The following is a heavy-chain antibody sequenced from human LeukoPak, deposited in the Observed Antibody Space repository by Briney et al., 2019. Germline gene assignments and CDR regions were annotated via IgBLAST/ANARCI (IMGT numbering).Heavy chain of an antibody. V-gene: IGHV4-59*01. CDR2: IYYSGST. CDR1: GGSISSYY. J-gene: IGHJ5*02. CDR3: ARDGGSGVLNWFDP. Sequence: NPSETLSLTCTDSGGSISSYYWSWIRQPPGKGLEWIGYIYYSGSTNYNPSLKSRVTISVDTSKNQFSLKLSSVTAADTAVYYCARDGGSGVLNWFDPWGQGTLVTVSS. D-gene: IGHD3-10*01.